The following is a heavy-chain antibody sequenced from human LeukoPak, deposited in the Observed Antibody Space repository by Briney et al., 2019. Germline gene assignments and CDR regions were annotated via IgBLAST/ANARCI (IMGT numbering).Heavy chain of an antibody. CDR1: GYTFTSYD. CDR3: ASLYCGGDCPLG. J-gene: IGHJ4*02. V-gene: IGHV1-8*01. D-gene: IGHD2-21*02. Sequence: WASVKVSCKASGYTFTSYDINWVRQATGQGLEWMGWMNPNSGNTGYAQKFQGRVTMTRSTSISTAYMELSSLRSEDTAVYYCASLYCGGDCPLGWGQGTLVTVSS. CDR2: MNPNSGNT.